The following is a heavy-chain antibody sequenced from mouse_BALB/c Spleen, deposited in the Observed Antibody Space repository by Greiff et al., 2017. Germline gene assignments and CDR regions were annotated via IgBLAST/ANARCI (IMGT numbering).Heavy chain of an antibody. CDR2: IYPGDGDT. D-gene: IGHD2-14*01. CDR3: AREGGNYAMDY. CDR1: GYAFSSSW. J-gene: IGHJ4*01. V-gene: IGHV1-82*01. Sequence: QVQLKESGPELVKPGASVKISCKASGYAFSSSWMNWVKQRPGQGLEWIGRIYPGDGDTNYNGKFKGKATLTADKSSSTAYMQLSSLTSVDSAVYFCAREGGNYAMDYWGQGTSVTVSS.